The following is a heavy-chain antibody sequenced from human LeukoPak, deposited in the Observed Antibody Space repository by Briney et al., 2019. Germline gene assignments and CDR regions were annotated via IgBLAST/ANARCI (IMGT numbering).Heavy chain of an antibody. Sequence: ASVKVSCKASNYTFTSYGISWVRQAPGQGLEWMAWINAYNGDTNYAQKLQGRVTMTTDTSTSTAYMELRSLRSDDTAVYYCARVHPKKKDTAMVNYFDYWGQGTLVTVSS. J-gene: IGHJ4*02. V-gene: IGHV1-18*01. D-gene: IGHD5-18*01. CDR3: ARVHPKKKDTAMVNYFDY. CDR2: INAYNGDT. CDR1: NYTFTSYG.